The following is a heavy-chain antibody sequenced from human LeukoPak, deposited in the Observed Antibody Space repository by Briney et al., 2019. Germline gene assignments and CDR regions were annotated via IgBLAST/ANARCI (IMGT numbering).Heavy chain of an antibody. CDR1: GGSISSGGYY. CDR2: IYHSGST. V-gene: IGHV4-30-2*01. D-gene: IGHD2-21*01. J-gene: IGHJ4*02. CDR3: ARDGPYQGIAPFDY. Sequence: SETLSLTCTVSGGSISSGGYYWSWIRQPPGKGLEWIGYIYHSGSTYYNPSLKSRVTISVDRSKNQFSLKLSSVTAADTAVYYCARDGPYQGIAPFDYWGQGTLVTVSS.